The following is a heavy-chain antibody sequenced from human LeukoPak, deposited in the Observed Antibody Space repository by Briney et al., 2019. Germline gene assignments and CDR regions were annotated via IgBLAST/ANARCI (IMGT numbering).Heavy chain of an antibody. Sequence: GGSLRLSCAASGFTFSSYEMHWVRQAPGKGLEWVSYIDSSGTTIYYADSVKGRFTISRDNAKNSLYLQMNSLRAEDTALYYCARDGDTVLTRGYYYYMDVWGKGTTVTVSS. D-gene: IGHD4-23*01. CDR3: ARDGDTVLTRGYYYYMDV. CDR2: IDSSGTTI. V-gene: IGHV3-48*03. CDR1: GFTFSSYE. J-gene: IGHJ6*03.